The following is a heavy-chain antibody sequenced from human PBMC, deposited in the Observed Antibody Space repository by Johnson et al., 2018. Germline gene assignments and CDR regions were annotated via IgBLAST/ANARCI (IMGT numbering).Heavy chain of an antibody. D-gene: IGHD6-13*01. CDR1: GFTFSSYG. V-gene: IGHV3-30*03. Sequence: VRLGETGGGLVQPGGSLGLSCAASGFTFSSYGMHWVRQAPGKGLEWVAVISNDVSNQYYADSGKGRFNISRNSYKNTLHLQMNRLRPEDTGVYYCAGAAGYSSSWYRSYYYYYMDVWGKGTTVTVSS. J-gene: IGHJ6*03. CDR3: AGAAGYSSSWYRSYYYYYMDV. CDR2: ISNDVSNQ.